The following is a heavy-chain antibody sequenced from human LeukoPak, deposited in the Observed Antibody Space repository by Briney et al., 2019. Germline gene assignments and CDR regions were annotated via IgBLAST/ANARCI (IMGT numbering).Heavy chain of an antibody. Sequence: ASVKVSCRASGYSFTSYGISWARQAPGRGLEWIGWISTDNGNTNYVQNLQGGVSMTRDTFTSTVYMELRSLRSDDTAVYYCARAQSRTHWDGFDIWGQGTVVTVPS. J-gene: IGHJ3*02. CDR2: ISTDNGNT. CDR1: GYSFTSYG. D-gene: IGHD5-24*01. V-gene: IGHV1-18*01. CDR3: ARAQSRTHWDGFDI.